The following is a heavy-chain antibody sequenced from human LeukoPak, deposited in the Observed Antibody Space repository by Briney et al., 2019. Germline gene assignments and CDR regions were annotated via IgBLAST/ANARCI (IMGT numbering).Heavy chain of an antibody. J-gene: IGHJ4*02. CDR1: GGSFSGYY. V-gene: IGHV4-34*01. D-gene: IGHD2-2*01. Sequence: SETLSLTCAVYGGSFSGYYWSWIRQPPGKGLEWIGEINHSGSTNYNPSLKSRVTISVDTSKNQFSLKLSSVTAADTAVYYCARHESVVVVPAVPFDYWGQGTLVTVSS. CDR3: ARHESVVVVPAVPFDY. CDR2: INHSGST.